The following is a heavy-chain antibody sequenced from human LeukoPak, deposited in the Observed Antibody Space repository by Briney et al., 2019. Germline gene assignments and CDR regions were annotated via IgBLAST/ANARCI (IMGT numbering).Heavy chain of an antibody. CDR2: INPNSGGT. V-gene: IGHV1-2*02. CDR1: GYTFTDYY. D-gene: IGHD4-17*01. CDR3: ARDYGDYEWFDP. Sequence: PVASVKVSCKASGYTFTDYYMHWVRQAPGQGLEWMGWINPNSGGTNYAQKLQGRVTMTTDTSTSTAYMELRSLRSDNTAVYYCARDYGDYEWFDPWGQGTLVTVSS. J-gene: IGHJ5*02.